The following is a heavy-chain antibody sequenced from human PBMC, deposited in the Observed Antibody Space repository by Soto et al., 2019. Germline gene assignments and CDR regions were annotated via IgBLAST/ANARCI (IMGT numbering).Heavy chain of an antibody. Sequence: QVQLVQSGAEVKKPGASVKVSCKASGYTFTSYAMHWVRQAPGQRLEWMGGINDGNGNTKYSQKFQGRVTITRDTSALTAYMELSSLRSADTAVYYCARGASLSWYVDLWGRGTLVTVSS. CDR2: INDGNGNT. V-gene: IGHV1-3*01. CDR1: GYTFTSYA. J-gene: IGHJ2*01. CDR3: ARGASLSWYVDL.